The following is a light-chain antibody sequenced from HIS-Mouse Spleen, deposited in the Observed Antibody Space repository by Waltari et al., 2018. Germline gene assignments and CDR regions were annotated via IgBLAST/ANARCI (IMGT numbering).Light chain of an antibody. CDR2: GAS. CDR1: QSVSST. Sequence: EIVMTQSPATLSVSPGERATLSCRASQSVSSTLAWYQQKPGQAPRLLIDGASTRATGIPARFSGSGSGTEFTLTISSMQSEDFAVYYCQQYNNWPRTFGQGTKVEIK. V-gene: IGKV3-15*01. J-gene: IGKJ1*01. CDR3: QQYNNWPRT.